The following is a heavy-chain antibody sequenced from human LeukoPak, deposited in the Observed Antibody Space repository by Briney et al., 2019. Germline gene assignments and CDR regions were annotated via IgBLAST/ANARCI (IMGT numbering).Heavy chain of an antibody. D-gene: IGHD2-2*01. J-gene: IGHJ4*02. CDR1: GFTFSSYS. CDR3: ARALAGSGYCSSTSCPLDY. Sequence: GGSLRLSCAASGFTFSSYSMNWVRQAPGKGLEWVSSISSSSSYIYYADSVKGRFTISRDNAKNSLYLQMNSLRAEDTAVYYCARALAGSGYCSSTSCPLDYWGQGTLVTVSS. CDR2: ISSSSSYI. V-gene: IGHV3-21*01.